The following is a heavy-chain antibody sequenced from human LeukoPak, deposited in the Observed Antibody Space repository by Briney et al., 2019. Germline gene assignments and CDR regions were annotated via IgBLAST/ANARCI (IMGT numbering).Heavy chain of an antibody. CDR2: ISAYNGNT. Sequence: ASVKVSCKTSGYTFTIYGISWVRQAPGQGLEWMGWISAYNGNTHYAQKFQGRVTMTTDTSTSTAYMELRSLRSDDTAVYYCARAASYYYDSSGYYRPDDAFDIWGQGTMVTVSS. CDR3: ARAASYYYDSSGYYRPDDAFDI. CDR1: GYTFTIYG. J-gene: IGHJ3*02. D-gene: IGHD3-22*01. V-gene: IGHV1-18*01.